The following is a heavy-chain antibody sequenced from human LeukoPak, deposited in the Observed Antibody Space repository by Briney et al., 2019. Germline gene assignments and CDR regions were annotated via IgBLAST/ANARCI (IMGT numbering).Heavy chain of an antibody. V-gene: IGHV4-34*01. CDR1: GGSFSGYY. D-gene: IGHD2/OR15-2a*01. Sequence: SETLPLTCAVYGGSFSGYYWSWIRQPPGKGLEWIGEINHSGSTNYNPSLKSRVTISVDTSKNQFSLKLSSVTAADTAVYYCARGPQYGFDYWGQGTLVTVSS. CDR3: ARGPQYGFDY. J-gene: IGHJ4*02. CDR2: INHSGST.